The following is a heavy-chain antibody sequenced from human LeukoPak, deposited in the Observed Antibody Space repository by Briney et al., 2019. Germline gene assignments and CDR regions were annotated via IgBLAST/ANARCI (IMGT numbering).Heavy chain of an antibody. D-gene: IGHD5-18*01. V-gene: IGHV1-69*13. CDR1: GYTFTSYA. J-gene: IGHJ4*02. Sequence: SVKVSCKASGYTFTSYAISWVRQAPGQGLEWMGGIIPIFGTANYAQKFQGRVTITADESTSTAYMELSSLRYEDTAVYYCARAPGDTAGFDYWGQGTLVTVSS. CDR2: IIPIFGTA. CDR3: ARAPGDTAGFDY.